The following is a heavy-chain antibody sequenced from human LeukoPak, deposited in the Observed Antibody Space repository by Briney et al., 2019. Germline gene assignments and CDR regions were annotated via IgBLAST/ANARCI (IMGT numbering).Heavy chain of an antibody. CDR2: ISVYSGNT. CDR1: GYNFTSYG. V-gene: IGHV1-18*01. Sequence: ASVKVSCKASGYNFTSYGISWVRQAPGQGLEWMGWISVYSGNTNYAQKLKGRVTMTTDTSTSTAYMELRSLRSDDTAIYYCARVYYYDSSGHNWFDPWGQGTLVTVSS. D-gene: IGHD3-22*01. CDR3: ARVYYYDSSGHNWFDP. J-gene: IGHJ5*02.